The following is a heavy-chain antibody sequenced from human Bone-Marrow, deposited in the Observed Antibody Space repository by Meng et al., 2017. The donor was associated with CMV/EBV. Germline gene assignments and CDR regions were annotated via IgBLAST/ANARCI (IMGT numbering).Heavy chain of an antibody. CDR2: IDPNSGAT. D-gene: IGHD2-2*01. CDR3: ARERYLVPAASPDYYYYGMDV. J-gene: IGHJ6*02. Sequence: ASVKVSCKASEYTFTGYYMHWVRQAPGQGLEWMGWIDPNSGATNYAQKFQDRVTMTSDTSIRTAYMELSRLKSDDTALYYCARERYLVPAASPDYYYYGMDVWGQGTTVTVYS. CDR1: EYTFTGYY. V-gene: IGHV1-2*02.